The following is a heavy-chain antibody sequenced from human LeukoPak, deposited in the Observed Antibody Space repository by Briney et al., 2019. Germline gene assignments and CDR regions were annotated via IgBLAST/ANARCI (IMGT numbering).Heavy chain of an antibody. CDR1: GGSFSGYY. V-gene: IGHV4-34*01. Sequence: PSGTLSLTCAVYGGSFSGYYWSWIRQPPGKGLEWIGEINHSGSTNYNPSLKSRVTISVDTSKNQFSLKLSSVTAADTAVYYCARQTGYGSGSYYFLYYFDYWGQGTLVTVSS. CDR3: ARQTGYGSGSYYFLYYFDY. D-gene: IGHD3-10*01. CDR2: INHSGST. J-gene: IGHJ4*02.